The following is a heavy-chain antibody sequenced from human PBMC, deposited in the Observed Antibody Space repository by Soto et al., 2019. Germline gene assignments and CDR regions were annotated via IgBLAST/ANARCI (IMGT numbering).Heavy chain of an antibody. Sequence: EVQLVESGGGLVQPGGSLRLSCAASGFTFSSYEMNWVRQAPGKGLEWVSYISSSSSYIYYADSVKGRFTTSRDNAKNSLYLQMNSLRAEDTAVYYCARDTTIFGVVRHYYYGMDVWGQGTTVTVSS. CDR3: ARDTTIFGVVRHYYYGMDV. CDR1: GFTFSSYE. D-gene: IGHD3-3*01. J-gene: IGHJ6*02. V-gene: IGHV3-48*03. CDR2: ISSSSSYI.